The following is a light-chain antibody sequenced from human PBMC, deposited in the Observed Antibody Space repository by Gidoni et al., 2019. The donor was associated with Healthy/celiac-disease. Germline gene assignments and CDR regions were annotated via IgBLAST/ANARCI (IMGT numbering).Light chain of an antibody. CDR1: QGISSA. J-gene: IGKJ4*01. Sequence: GDRVTCTCRASQGISSALAWYQQKPGKAPKLLIYDASSLESGVPSRSSGSGTETDFTLTISSLQPEDFATYYCQQFNSYPLTFGGGTKVEIK. V-gene: IGKV1-13*02. CDR3: QQFNSYPLT. CDR2: DAS.